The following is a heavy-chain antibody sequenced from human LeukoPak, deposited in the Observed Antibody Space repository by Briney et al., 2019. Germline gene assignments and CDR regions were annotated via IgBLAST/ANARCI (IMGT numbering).Heavy chain of an antibody. V-gene: IGHV3-21*01. CDR3: TRVQDSDYEIDY. D-gene: IGHD5-12*01. CDR2: ISRSATQK. Sequence: GGSLRLSSAASGFTFSSYSMNWVRQAPGKGLEWVSSISRSATQKYYADSVKGRFTISRDNAKNSLHLQMNSLRVEDTALYYCTRVQDSDYEIDYWGQGTLVTVSP. J-gene: IGHJ4*02. CDR1: GFTFSSYS.